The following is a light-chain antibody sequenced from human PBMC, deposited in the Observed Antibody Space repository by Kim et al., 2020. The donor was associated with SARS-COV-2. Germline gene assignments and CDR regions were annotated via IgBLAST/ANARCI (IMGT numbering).Light chain of an antibody. V-gene: IGKV1-NL1*01. CDR3: QQYYSTPPT. Sequence: DIQMTQSPSSLSASVGDRVTITCRASQGISNSLAWYQQKPGKAPKLLLYATSKLESGVPFRFSGSGSRTDYTLTISSLQPGDFAIYYCQQYYSTPPTFGQGTKVDIK. CDR1: QGISNS. CDR2: ATS. J-gene: IGKJ1*01.